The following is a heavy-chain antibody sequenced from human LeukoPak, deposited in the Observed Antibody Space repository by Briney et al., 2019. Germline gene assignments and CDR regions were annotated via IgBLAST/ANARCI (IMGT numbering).Heavy chain of an antibody. D-gene: IGHD2/OR15-2a*01. CDR2: IYQSGST. CDR1: GGSISSYY. J-gene: IGHJ5*02. Sequence: SETLSLTCTVSGGSISSYYWSWIRQSPRKGLEWIGSIYQSGSTYYNPSLQSRVTSSADTSKNQFSLNLRSVTAADTAVYYCARLLSPGWFDPWGQGTLVTVSS. V-gene: IGHV4-59*04. CDR3: ARLLSPGWFDP.